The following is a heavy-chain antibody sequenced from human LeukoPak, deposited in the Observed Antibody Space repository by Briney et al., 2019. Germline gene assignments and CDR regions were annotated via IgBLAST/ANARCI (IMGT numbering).Heavy chain of an antibody. D-gene: IGHD2/OR15-2a*01. CDR2: IYFTGNT. CDR3: ASEANRGGGFDS. Sequence: SETLSLTCTVSGGSISSDTYFWGWICQPPGKGLEWIANIYFTGNTYYNPSLKSRATISVDTSKNQFSLTLSSVTAADTAVYYCASEANRGGGFDSWGQGTQVTVSS. J-gene: IGHJ4*02. CDR1: GGSISSDTYF. V-gene: IGHV4-39*01.